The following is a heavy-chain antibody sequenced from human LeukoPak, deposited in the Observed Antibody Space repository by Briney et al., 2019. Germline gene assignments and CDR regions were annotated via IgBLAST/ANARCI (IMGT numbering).Heavy chain of an antibody. CDR2: LYSGGDT. D-gene: IGHD2/OR15-2a*01. V-gene: IGHV3-66*01. CDR3: ARGSLF. CDR1: GFVVKNNH. J-gene: IGHJ4*02. Sequence: GSLRLSCAASGFVVKNNHMGWVRQPPGKGLEWVSLLYSGGDTSYADSVKGRFTISRDNAKNSLYLQMNSLRAEDTAVYYCARGSLFRGQGTLVTVSS.